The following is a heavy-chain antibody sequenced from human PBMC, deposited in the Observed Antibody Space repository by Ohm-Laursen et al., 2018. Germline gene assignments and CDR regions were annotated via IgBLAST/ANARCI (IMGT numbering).Heavy chain of an antibody. D-gene: IGHD2-21*02. Sequence: SSVKVSCKASGYTFTNYGINWVRQAPGQGLEWMAWISAYSGNTYYAQSFQGRVTMTTDTSTNRAYMELRSLRSEDTAVYYCARAHIVVVTATNPYYYYGMDVWGQGTTVTVSS. CDR2: ISAYSGNT. CDR3: ARAHIVVVTATNPYYYYGMDV. CDR1: GYTFTNYG. V-gene: IGHV1-18*01. J-gene: IGHJ6*02.